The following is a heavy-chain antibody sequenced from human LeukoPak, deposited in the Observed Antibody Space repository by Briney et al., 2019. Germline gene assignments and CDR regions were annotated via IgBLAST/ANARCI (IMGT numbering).Heavy chain of an antibody. D-gene: IGHD3-22*01. CDR1: GGTFSSYA. CDR3: ARPMYYYGSSGYYYGLDY. J-gene: IGHJ4*02. Sequence: SVKVSCKAPGGTFSSYAISWVRQAPGQGLEWMGRIIPILGIANYAQKFQGRVTITADKSTSTAYMELSSLRSEDTAVYYCARPMYYYGSSGYYYGLDYWGQGTLVTVSS. V-gene: IGHV1-69*04. CDR2: IIPILGIA.